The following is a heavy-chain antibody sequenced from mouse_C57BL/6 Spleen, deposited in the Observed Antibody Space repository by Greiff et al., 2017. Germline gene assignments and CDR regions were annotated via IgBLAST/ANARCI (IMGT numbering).Heavy chain of an antibody. CDR3: TRRDYDEVAWFAY. J-gene: IGHJ3*01. D-gene: IGHD2-4*01. V-gene: IGHV14-1*01. CDR2: IDPEDGDT. CDR1: GFNIKDYY. Sequence: VQLQQSGAELVRPGASVKLSCTASGFNIKDYYMHWVKQRPEQGLEWIGRIDPEDGDTEYAPKFQGKATMTADTSSNTAYLQLSSLTSEDTAVYYCTRRDYDEVAWFAYWGQGTLVTVSA.